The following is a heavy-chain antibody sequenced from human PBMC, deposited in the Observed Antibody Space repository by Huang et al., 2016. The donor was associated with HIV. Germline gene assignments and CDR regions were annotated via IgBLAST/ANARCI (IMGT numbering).Heavy chain of an antibody. J-gene: IGHJ6*03. CDR1: GYTFSNYD. V-gene: IGHV1-8*03. D-gene: IGHD4-17*01. Sequence: QVQLVQSGAEVKKPGASVKVSCKASGYTFSNYDINWLRQATGQGLEWMGMMNPKSGNRGYAQKFQGRVTFTRNTSIKTGYMEVSSLRSEDTAVYFCARVTRYGDYGLGHYQYYMDVWGEGTTVTVSS. CDR3: ARVTRYGDYGLGHYQYYMDV. CDR2: MNPKSGNR.